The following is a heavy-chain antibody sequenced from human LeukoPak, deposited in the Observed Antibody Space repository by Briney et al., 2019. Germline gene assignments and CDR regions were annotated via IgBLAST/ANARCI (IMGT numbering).Heavy chain of an antibody. CDR3: ARAKGNPGWVATIFDY. CDR2: IIPIFGTA. V-gene: IGHV1-69*13. CDR1: GGTFSSYA. D-gene: IGHD5-12*01. J-gene: IGHJ4*02. Sequence: SVKVSCKASGGTFSSYAISWVRQAPGQGLEWMGGIIPIFGTANYAQKFQGRVTITADESTSTAYMELSSLRSEDTAVYYCARAKGNPGWVATIFDYWGQGPLVTVSS.